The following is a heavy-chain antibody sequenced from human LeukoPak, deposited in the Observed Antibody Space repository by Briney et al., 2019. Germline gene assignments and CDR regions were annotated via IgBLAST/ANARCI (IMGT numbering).Heavy chain of an antibody. J-gene: IGHJ4*02. V-gene: IGHV4-59*08. Sequence: SETLSLTCTVSGGSISSYYWSWIRQPPGKGLEWIGYIYYSGSTNYNPSLKSRVTISVDTSKNQFSLKLSSVTAADTAVYYCARHFWVSRGSGGYPIFDYWGQGTLVTVSS. CDR1: GGSISSYY. D-gene: IGHD3-10*01. CDR3: ARHFWVSRGSGGYPIFDY. CDR2: IYYSGST.